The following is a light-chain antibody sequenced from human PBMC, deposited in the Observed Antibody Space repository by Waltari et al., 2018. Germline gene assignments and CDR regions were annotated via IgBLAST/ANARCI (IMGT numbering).Light chain of an antibody. CDR1: RSNVGVYNF. CDR3: TSYAGKNILV. V-gene: IGLV2-8*01. Sequence: QSVLTQPPSASGSLGQSVTISCTGARSNVGVYNFVSWYQQHPGKAPKLILYEVNKRPSGVPDRFSGSKSGNTASLTVSGLLAEDEADYYCTSYAGKNILVFGGGTNLTVL. CDR2: EVN. J-gene: IGLJ3*02.